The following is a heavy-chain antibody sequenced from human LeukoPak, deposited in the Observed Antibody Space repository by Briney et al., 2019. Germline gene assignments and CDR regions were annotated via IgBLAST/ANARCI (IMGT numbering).Heavy chain of an antibody. CDR3: VKDEVYLDSGGYPTPDTTLDY. J-gene: IGHJ4*02. CDR2: TWCDGSNK. Sequence: GRSLRLSCAASGFRFNNYGIHWVRQAPGKGLEWVAVTWCDGSNKYYADSVRDRFTVSRDNSKNTVYLQMNSLRVEDTAVYYCVKDEVYLDSGGYPTPDTTLDYWGQGTLVTVSS. V-gene: IGHV3-33*06. D-gene: IGHD3-22*01. CDR1: GFRFNNYG.